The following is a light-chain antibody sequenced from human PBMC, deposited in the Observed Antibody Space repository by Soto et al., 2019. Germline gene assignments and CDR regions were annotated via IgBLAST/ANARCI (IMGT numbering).Light chain of an antibody. CDR3: QQLNSYPLT. V-gene: IGKV1-17*01. CDR2: AAS. CDR1: QGIRND. J-gene: IGKJ4*01. Sequence: DIQMTQSPSSLSASVGDRVTITCRAGQGIRNDLSWYQQKPGKAPKRLIYAASSLQGGVPSRFSGSGSGTEFTLTITSLQPEDFATYYCQQLNSYPLTVGGGTKGDSK.